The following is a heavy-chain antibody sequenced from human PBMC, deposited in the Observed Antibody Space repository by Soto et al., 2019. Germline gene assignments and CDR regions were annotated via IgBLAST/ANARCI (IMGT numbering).Heavy chain of an antibody. CDR3: AKDPFITMVRGLPYYFDY. Sequence: EVQLLESGGGLVQPGGSLRLSCAASGFTFSSYAMSWVRQAPGKGLEWVSAISGSGGSTYYADSVKGRFTISRDNSKNTLYLQRNSLRAEDTAVYYCAKDPFITMVRGLPYYFDYWGQGTLVTVSS. CDR1: GFTFSSYA. V-gene: IGHV3-23*01. J-gene: IGHJ4*02. D-gene: IGHD3-10*01. CDR2: ISGSGGST.